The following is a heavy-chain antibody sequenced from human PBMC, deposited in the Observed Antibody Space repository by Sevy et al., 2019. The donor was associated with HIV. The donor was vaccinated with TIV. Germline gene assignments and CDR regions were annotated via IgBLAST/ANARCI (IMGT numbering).Heavy chain of an antibody. Sequence: RLSCTASGFTFGDYAMSWFRQAPGKGLEWVGFIKTKTYSGTTEYAASVKGRFIISRDDSKNIAYLQMNSLKTEDTAVYYCTRDLYGSGWFYFDYWGQGTLVTVSS. J-gene: IGHJ4*02. D-gene: IGHD6-19*01. CDR2: IKTKTYSGTT. V-gene: IGHV3-49*03. CDR1: GFTFGDYA. CDR3: TRDLYGSGWFYFDY.